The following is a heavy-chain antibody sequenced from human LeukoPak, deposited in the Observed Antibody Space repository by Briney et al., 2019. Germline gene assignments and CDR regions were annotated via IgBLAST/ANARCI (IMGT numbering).Heavy chain of an antibody. Sequence: SETLSLTCAVYGGSFSGYYWSWIRQPPGKGLEWIGEINHSGSTNYNPSLKSRVTISVDTSKNQFSLKLSSVTAADTAVYYCAGGGLYYYDSSGYYSLAYWGQGTLVTVSS. CDR3: AGGGLYYYDSSGYYSLAY. CDR1: GGSFSGYY. CDR2: INHSGST. D-gene: IGHD3-22*01. J-gene: IGHJ4*02. V-gene: IGHV4-34*01.